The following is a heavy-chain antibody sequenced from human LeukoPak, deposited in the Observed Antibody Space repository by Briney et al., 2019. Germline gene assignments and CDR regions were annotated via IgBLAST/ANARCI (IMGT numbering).Heavy chain of an antibody. J-gene: IGHJ5*02. Sequence: PSETLSLTCAVYGGSFSGYYWSWIRQPPGKGLEWIGEINHSGSTNYNPSLKSRVTISIDTSKNQLSLKLSSMTAADTAVYYCARDAEEVIYNWFDPWGQGTLVTVSS. CDR2: INHSGST. V-gene: IGHV4-34*01. CDR3: ARDAEEVIYNWFDP. D-gene: IGHD3-16*02. CDR1: GGSFSGYY.